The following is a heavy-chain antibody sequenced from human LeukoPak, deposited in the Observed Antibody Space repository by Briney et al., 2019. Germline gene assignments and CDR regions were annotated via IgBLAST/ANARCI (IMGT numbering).Heavy chain of an antibody. V-gene: IGHV3-53*05. Sequence: GGSLRLSCAVSGFTVITNYMNWVRQAPGKGLEWVSVGYSGGSTFYADSVKGRITISRDNSKNTLYLQMNSLRSEDTAVYYCARDVDEYSSSRYFDYWGQGTLVTVSS. D-gene: IGHD6-6*01. CDR2: GYSGGST. CDR1: GFTVITNY. J-gene: IGHJ4*02. CDR3: ARDVDEYSSSRYFDY.